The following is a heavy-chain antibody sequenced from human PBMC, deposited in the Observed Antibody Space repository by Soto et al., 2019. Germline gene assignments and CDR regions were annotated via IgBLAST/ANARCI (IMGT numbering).Heavy chain of an antibody. CDR1: GGSISSSSYY. D-gene: IGHD3-3*01. CDR3: ARQVKEWLVYYYYGMDV. CDR2: IYYSGST. J-gene: IGHJ6*02. V-gene: IGHV4-39*01. Sequence: SETLSLTCTVSGGSISSSSYYWGWIRQPPGKGLEWIGSIYYSGSTYYNPSLKSRVTISVDTSKNQFSLKLSSVTAADTAVYYCARQVKEWLVYYYYGMDVWGQGTTVTVS.